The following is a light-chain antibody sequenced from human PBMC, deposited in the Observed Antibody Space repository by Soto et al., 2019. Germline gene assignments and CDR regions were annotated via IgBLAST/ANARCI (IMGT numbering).Light chain of an antibody. V-gene: IGLV2-14*01. CDR3: CSYTVGGTYV. CDR1: SSDVGGYNY. J-gene: IGLJ1*01. Sequence: QSVLTQPASVSGSPRQSITISCTGTSSDVGGYNYVPWYQQHPGKAPKLMIYAVSNRPSGVSNRFSGSKSGNTATLTISGLQAEDEADYYCCSYTVGGTYVFGTGTKVTVL. CDR2: AVS.